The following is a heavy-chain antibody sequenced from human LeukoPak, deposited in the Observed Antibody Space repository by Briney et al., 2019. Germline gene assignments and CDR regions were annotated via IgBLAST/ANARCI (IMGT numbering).Heavy chain of an antibody. CDR3: ARGLHSSGWYEYYYYMDV. CDR1: GGSISSSSYY. Sequence: SETLSLTCTVSGGSISSSSYYWSWIRQPPGKGLEWIGYIYYSGSTNYNPSLKSRVTISVDTSKNQFSLKLSSVTAADTAVYYCARGLHSSGWYEYYYYMDVWGKGTTVTISS. J-gene: IGHJ6*03. CDR2: IYYSGST. D-gene: IGHD6-19*01. V-gene: IGHV4-61*01.